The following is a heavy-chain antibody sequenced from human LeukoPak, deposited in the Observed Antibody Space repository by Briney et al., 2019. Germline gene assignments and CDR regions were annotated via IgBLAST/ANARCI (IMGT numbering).Heavy chain of an antibody. CDR3: AKDRWYSGYDYLFDY. V-gene: IGHV3-9*01. Sequence: PGGSLRLSCAASGFTFDDYAMHWVRQASGKGLEWVSGISWNSGSIGYADSVKGRFTISRDNAKNSLYLQMNSLRAEDTALYYCAKDRWYSGYDYLFDYWGQGTLVTVSS. J-gene: IGHJ4*02. CDR2: ISWNSGSI. CDR1: GFTFDDYA. D-gene: IGHD5-12*01.